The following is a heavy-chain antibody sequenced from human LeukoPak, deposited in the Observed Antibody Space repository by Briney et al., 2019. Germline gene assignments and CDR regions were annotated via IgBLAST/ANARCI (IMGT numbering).Heavy chain of an antibody. CDR3: AKSLGVGGYTRYKGFDQ. Sequence: GGSLRLSCAASGFTFSSYAMNWVRQAPGKGLEWVSSISNSDGSTYYADFVKGRFTISRDNSKNTLHLQMNSLRAEDTAVYYCAKSLGVGGYTRYKGFDQWGQGALVTVSS. D-gene: IGHD5-24*01. CDR1: GFTFSSYA. J-gene: IGHJ4*02. V-gene: IGHV3-23*01. CDR2: ISNSDGST.